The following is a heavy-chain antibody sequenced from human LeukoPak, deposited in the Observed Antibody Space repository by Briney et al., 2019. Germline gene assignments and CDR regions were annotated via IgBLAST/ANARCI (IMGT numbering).Heavy chain of an antibody. CDR1: GFTFSSYG. Sequence: GGSLRLSCAASGFTFSSYGMSWVRQAPGKGLEWVSAISGNGGNTYYADSVKGRFTISRDNSKNTLYLQMNSLRAEDTALYYCARAIVYWFFDLWGRGTLVTVSS. D-gene: IGHD3-22*01. CDR2: ISGNGGNT. V-gene: IGHV3-23*01. J-gene: IGHJ2*01. CDR3: ARAIVYWFFDL.